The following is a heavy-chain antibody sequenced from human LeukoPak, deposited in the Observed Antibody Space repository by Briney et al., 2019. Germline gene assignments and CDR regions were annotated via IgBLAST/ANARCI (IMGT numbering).Heavy chain of an antibody. V-gene: IGHV3-48*03. CDR2: ISSSGGTT. J-gene: IGHJ4*02. CDR3: ARDMSSDSYGYTRGILDN. Sequence: PGGSLRLSCAASRFTFRTYEMNWVRQAPGKGLEWVSYISSSGGTTYYADSVKGRFTISRDNAKNSLDLQMNSLRAEDTAIYYCARDMSSDSYGYTRGILDNWGQGTLVTVSS. CDR1: RFTFRTYE. D-gene: IGHD5-18*01.